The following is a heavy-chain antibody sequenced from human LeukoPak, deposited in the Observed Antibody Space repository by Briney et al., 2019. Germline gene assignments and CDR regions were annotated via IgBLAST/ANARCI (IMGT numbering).Heavy chain of an antibody. D-gene: IGHD2-15*01. Sequence: GGSLRLSCAASGFTFSSYAMSWVRQAPGKGLEWVSAISGSGGSTYYADSVKGRFTISRDNAKNSLYLQMNSLRAEDTAVYYCARDRCSGGSCYFEYFQHWGQGTLVTVSS. J-gene: IGHJ1*01. CDR2: ISGSGGST. V-gene: IGHV3-23*01. CDR1: GFTFSSYA. CDR3: ARDRCSGGSCYFEYFQH.